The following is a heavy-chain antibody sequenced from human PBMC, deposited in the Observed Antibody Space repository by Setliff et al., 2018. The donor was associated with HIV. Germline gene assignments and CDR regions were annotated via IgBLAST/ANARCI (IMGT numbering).Heavy chain of an antibody. D-gene: IGHD3-22*01. CDR1: GYTFTTYA. CDR3: ARNYYDTSGPPLDY. V-gene: IGHV1-3*01. Sequence: ASVKVSCKASGYTFTTYAMHWVRQAPGQRLEWMGWINADNGNTKYSQKLQGRVTITRDTSASTAYMELSSLRSEDTAVYYCARNYYDTSGPPLDYWGQGTLVTVSS. CDR2: INADNGNT. J-gene: IGHJ4*02.